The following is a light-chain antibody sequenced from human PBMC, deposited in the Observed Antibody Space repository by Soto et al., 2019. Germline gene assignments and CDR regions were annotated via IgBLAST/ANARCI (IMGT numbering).Light chain of an antibody. V-gene: IGKV1-5*01. CDR2: GAS. CDR1: HSGINTW. CDR3: LQDSSYPWT. Sequence: ILMPHSPSTLSAPVGNRITTSSPSHSGINTWLAWYQQKEGKAPKVLIYGASNWQSGVPARFSGSGSGTDFTLAISSLQPEDFAIYYCLQDSSYPWTFGQGTKVDIK. J-gene: IGKJ1*01.